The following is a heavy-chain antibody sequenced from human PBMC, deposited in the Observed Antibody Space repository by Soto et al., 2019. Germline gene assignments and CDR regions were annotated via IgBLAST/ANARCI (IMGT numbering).Heavy chain of an antibody. Sequence: SETLSLTCAVSGASVSRIGFHWGWIRQPPGQGLEWIGSIYDAGTTFYNPSLKSRVTISADTSKNHFSLRLSSVTAADTAVYYCVRRGSGHTFDYWGQGTLVTVSS. J-gene: IGHJ4*02. V-gene: IGHV4-39*01. D-gene: IGHD3-10*01. CDR2: IYDAGTT. CDR3: VRRGSGHTFDY. CDR1: GASVSRIGFH.